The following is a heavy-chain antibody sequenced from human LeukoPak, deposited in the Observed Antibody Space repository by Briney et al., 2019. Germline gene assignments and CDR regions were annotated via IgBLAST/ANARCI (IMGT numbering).Heavy chain of an antibody. V-gene: IGHV4-39*07. Sequence: PSETLSLTCTVSGGSIRSGGYYWGWIRQPPGKGLEWIATIYYSGSTYSNPSLKSRVTISVDTSKNQFSLKLSSVTAADTAVYYCARSTYCSGGSCSHNWFDPWGQGTLVTVSS. D-gene: IGHD2-15*01. CDR2: IYYSGST. CDR3: ARSTYCSGGSCSHNWFDP. J-gene: IGHJ5*02. CDR1: GGSIRSGGYY.